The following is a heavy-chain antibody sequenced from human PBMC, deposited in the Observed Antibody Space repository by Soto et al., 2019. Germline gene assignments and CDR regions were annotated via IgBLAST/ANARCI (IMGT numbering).Heavy chain of an antibody. CDR1: GFTFSNAW. CDR3: TTGNPLIAAADAFDI. J-gene: IGHJ3*02. CDR2: IKSKTDGGTT. V-gene: IGHV3-15*01. Sequence: GGSLRLSCAASGFTFSNAWMSWVRQAPGKGLGWVGRIKSKTDGGTTDYAAHVKGRFTISRDDSKNTLYLQMNSLKTEDTAVYYCTTGNPLIAAADAFDIWGQGTMVTVSS. D-gene: IGHD6-13*01.